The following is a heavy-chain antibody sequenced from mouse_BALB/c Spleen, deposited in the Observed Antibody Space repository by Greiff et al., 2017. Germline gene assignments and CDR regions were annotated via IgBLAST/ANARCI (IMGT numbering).Heavy chain of an antibody. V-gene: IGHV7-1*02. CDR3: ARDVKGWYFDV. Sequence: EVQLVESGGGLVQPGGSLRLSCAPSGFTFSDFYMEWVRQPPGKRLEWIAASRNKANDYTTEYSASVKGRFIVSRNTSQSILYLQMNALRAEDTAIYYGARDVKGWYFDVWGAGTTVTVSA. J-gene: IGHJ1*01. CDR1: GFTFSDFY. CDR2: SRNKANDYTT.